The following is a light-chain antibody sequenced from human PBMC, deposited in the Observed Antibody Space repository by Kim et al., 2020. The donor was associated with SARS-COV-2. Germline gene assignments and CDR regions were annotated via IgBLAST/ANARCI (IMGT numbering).Light chain of an antibody. V-gene: IGLV1-40*01. CDR2: GNS. CDR1: SSNIGAGYD. CDR3: QSYDSSLSGSGV. Sequence: QSVLTQPPSVSGAPGQRVTISCTGSSSNIGAGYDVHWYQQLPGTAPKLPIYGNSNRPSGVPDRFSGSKSGTSASLAITGLQAEDEADYYCQSYDSSLSGSGVFGTGTKVTVL. J-gene: IGLJ1*01.